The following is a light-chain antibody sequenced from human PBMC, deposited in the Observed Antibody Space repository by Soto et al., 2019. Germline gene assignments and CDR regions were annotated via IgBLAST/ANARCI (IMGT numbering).Light chain of an antibody. V-gene: IGLV2-8*01. Sequence: QSVLTQPPSASGSPGQSVTISCTGTSSDVGGYNYVSWYQQHPGKAPKLMIYEVYKRPSGVPDRFSGSKSGNTASLTVSGLQAEDEADYYCSSYAGSNNVLFGGGTKLTVL. J-gene: IGLJ2*01. CDR2: EVY. CDR3: SSYAGSNNVL. CDR1: SSDVGGYNY.